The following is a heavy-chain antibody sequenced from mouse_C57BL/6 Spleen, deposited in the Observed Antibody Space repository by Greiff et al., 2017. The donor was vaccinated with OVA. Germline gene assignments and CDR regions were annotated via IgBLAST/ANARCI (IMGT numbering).Heavy chain of an antibody. CDR1: GYSITSGYY. CDR3: AVYSNYVYYAMDY. D-gene: IGHD2-5*01. Sequence: DVKLQESGPGLVKPSQSLSLTCSVTGYSITSGYYWNWIRQFPGNKLEWMGYISYDGSNNYNPSLKNRISITRDTSKNQFFLKLNSVTTEDTATYYCAVYSNYVYYAMDYWGQGTSVTVSS. J-gene: IGHJ4*01. V-gene: IGHV3-6*01. CDR2: ISYDGSN.